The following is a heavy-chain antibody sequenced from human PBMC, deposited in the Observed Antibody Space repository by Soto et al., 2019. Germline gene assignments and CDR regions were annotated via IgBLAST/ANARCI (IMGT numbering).Heavy chain of an antibody. D-gene: IGHD2-21*01. CDR1: GFTFSNAW. Sequence: EVQLVESGGGFVKPGGSLRLSCAASGFTFSNAWMNWVRQAPGKGLEWVGRIRSNANGGTTDYAAPVKGRFTISRDDSENTLYLQMNSLKTEDTGLSYCTTDPPYRIDYWGQGTLVTVSS. V-gene: IGHV3-15*07. J-gene: IGHJ4*02. CDR3: TTDPPYRIDY. CDR2: IRSNANGGTT.